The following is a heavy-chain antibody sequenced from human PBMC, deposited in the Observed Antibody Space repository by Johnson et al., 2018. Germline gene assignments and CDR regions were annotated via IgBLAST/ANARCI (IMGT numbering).Heavy chain of an antibody. CDR3: ARPSSYYYGGSGYYSGWYFDL. Sequence: QVQLVQSGAEVKKPGASVKVSCKASGFTFTSYYMHWVRQAPGQGLEWMGVINPSAGSTSYAQKFQGRVTMTRDTSTSTVYMELRSLRSEATAVYYCARPSSYYYGGSGYYSGWYFDLWGRGTLVTVSS. CDR2: INPSAGST. V-gene: IGHV1-46*01. J-gene: IGHJ2*01. CDR1: GFTFTSYY. D-gene: IGHD3-22*01.